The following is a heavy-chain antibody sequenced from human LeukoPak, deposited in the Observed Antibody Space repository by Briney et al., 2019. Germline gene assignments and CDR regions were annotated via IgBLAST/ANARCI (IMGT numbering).Heavy chain of an antibody. CDR3: AKELDTMFFDY. J-gene: IGHJ4*02. Sequence: GGSLRLSCATSGFNFGRYTIHWVRQAPGKGLEWVSLAGWAGGTTFYSDSVRGRFTISRDSGRKSVYLQMNSLTTDDTAFYFCAKELDTMFFDYWGQGALVTVSS. CDR2: AGWAGGTT. V-gene: IGHV3-43*01. D-gene: IGHD3-10*02. CDR1: GFNFGRYT.